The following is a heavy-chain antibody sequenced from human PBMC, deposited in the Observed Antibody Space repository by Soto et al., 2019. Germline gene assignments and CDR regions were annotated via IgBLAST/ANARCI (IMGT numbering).Heavy chain of an antibody. CDR3: AREAVRGVIPSHFDY. CDR2: IYSGGST. J-gene: IGHJ4*02. Sequence: PGGSLRLSCAASGFTVSSNYMSWVRQAPGKGLEWVSVIYSGGSTYYADSVKGRFTISRDNSKNTLYLQMNSLRAEDTAVYYCAREAVRGVIPSHFDYWGQGTLVTVSS. D-gene: IGHD3-10*01. V-gene: IGHV3-53*01. CDR1: GFTVSSNY.